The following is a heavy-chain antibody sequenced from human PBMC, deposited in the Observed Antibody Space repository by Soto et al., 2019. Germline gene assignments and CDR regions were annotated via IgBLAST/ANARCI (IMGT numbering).Heavy chain of an antibody. V-gene: IGHV3-23*01. D-gene: IGHD2-8*02. CDR3: AKATATGGGAFDI. CDR2: VLVGGST. J-gene: IGHJ3*02. CDR1: GFTCSSYD. Sequence: GGSLRLSCAASGFTCSSYDMSWVRQAPGKGLEWVSTVLVGGSTHYPDSVKGRFTISRDNSKNTVFLQMNSLPAGDTAVYYCAKATATGGGAFDICGQGTMVTVSS.